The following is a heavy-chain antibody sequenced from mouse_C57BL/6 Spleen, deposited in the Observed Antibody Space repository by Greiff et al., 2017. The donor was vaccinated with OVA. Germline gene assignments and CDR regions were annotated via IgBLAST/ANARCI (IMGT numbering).Heavy chain of an antibody. V-gene: IGHV1-69*01. Sequence: QVQLQQPGAELVMPGASVKLSCKASGYTFTSYWMHWVKQRPGQGLEWIGEIDPSDSYTNYNQKFKGKSTLTVDKSSSTAYMQLSSLTSEDSAVYYGARAPYYGSRESMDYWGQGTSVTVSS. J-gene: IGHJ4*01. CDR1: GYTFTSYW. D-gene: IGHD1-1*01. CDR2: IDPSDSYT. CDR3: ARAPYYGSRESMDY.